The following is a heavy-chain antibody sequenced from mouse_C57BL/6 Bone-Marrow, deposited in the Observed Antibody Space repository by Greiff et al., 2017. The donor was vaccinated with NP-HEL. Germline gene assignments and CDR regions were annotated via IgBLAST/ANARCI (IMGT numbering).Heavy chain of an antibody. CDR1: GYTFTSYW. D-gene: IGHD2-5*01. Sequence: QVHVKQPGAELVKPGASVKMSCKASGYTFTSYWITWVKQRPGQGLEWIGDIYPGSGSTNYNEKFKSKATLTVDTSSSTAYMQLSSLTSEDTAVYYCARGYSTPNLFAYWGQGTLVTVSA. V-gene: IGHV1-55*01. CDR3: ARGYSTPNLFAY. CDR2: IYPGSGST. J-gene: IGHJ3*01.